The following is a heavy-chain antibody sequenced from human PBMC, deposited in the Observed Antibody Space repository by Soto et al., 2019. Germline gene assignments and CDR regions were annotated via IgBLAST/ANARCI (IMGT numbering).Heavy chain of an antibody. CDR3: ARDVGPITIFGEALSGYFDF. CDR1: GFSFGTYW. D-gene: IGHD3-3*01. J-gene: IGHJ4*02. Sequence: GGSLRLSCAVSGFSFGTYWMSWVRQAPGKGLEWLASIKQDGSERYYLDSVKGRFTISRDNTKDSLSLQMNSLRGEDTAFYYCARDVGPITIFGEALSGYFDFWGQGTLVTVSS. CDR2: IKQDGSER. V-gene: IGHV3-7*03.